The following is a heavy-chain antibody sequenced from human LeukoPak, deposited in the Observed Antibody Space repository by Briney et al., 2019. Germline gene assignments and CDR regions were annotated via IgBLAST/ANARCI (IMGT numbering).Heavy chain of an antibody. V-gene: IGHV3-11*01. J-gene: IGHJ4*02. CDR1: GFTFSDYY. D-gene: IGHD1-26*01. CDR2: ISSSGNTR. Sequence: GGSLGLSCAASGFTFSDYYMSWIRQAPGKGLEWVSHISSSGNTRYYADSVKGRFTISRDNAKNSLYLQMNSLRAEDTAVYYCARSAVGATLHWGQGTLVTVSS. CDR3: ARSAVGATLH.